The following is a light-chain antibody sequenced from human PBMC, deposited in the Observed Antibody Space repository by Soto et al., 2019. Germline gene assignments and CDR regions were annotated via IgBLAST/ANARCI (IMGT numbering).Light chain of an antibody. CDR1: SSNIGSNY. CDR3: AAWDDSLSGVV. Sequence: QSVLTQPPSASGTPGQRVTISCSGSSSNIGSNYVYWYQQLPGTAPKLLIYRNNQRPSGVPDRFSGSKSGTSASLAISGLRSEDEADSYCAAWDDSLSGVVFGGGTKLTVL. J-gene: IGLJ2*01. V-gene: IGLV1-47*01. CDR2: RNN.